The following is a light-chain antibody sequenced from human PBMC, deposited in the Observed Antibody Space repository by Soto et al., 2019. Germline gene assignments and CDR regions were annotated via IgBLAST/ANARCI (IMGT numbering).Light chain of an antibody. Sequence: EIVLTQSPATLSLSPGERATLSCRASQSVSSYLARYQQKPGQAPRLLIYDASNRATGIPARFSGSGSGTDFTLTISRLEPEDFAVYYCQQYGSSGTFGQGTKVDIK. J-gene: IGKJ1*01. V-gene: IGKV3-11*01. CDR3: QQYGSSGT. CDR1: QSVSSY. CDR2: DAS.